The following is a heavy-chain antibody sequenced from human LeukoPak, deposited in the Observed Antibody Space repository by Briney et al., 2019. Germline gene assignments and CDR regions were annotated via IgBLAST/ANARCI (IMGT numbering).Heavy chain of an antibody. CDR3: ARDDYSNYPADY. Sequence: ASVKVSCKASGYTFTGYYMHWVRQAPGQGLEWMGWIYPNSGDTNYAQNFQGRVTMTRDTSVSTAYMELSRLRSDDTAVYYCARDDYSNYPADYWGKGTLVTVSS. D-gene: IGHD4-11*01. CDR2: IYPNSGDT. J-gene: IGHJ4*02. V-gene: IGHV1-2*02. CDR1: GYTFTGYY.